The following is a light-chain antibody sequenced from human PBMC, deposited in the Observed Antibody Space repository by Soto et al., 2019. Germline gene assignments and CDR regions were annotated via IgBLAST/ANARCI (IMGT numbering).Light chain of an antibody. Sequence: EIVLTQSPDTLSLSPGERATLSCRASQSVGSTYVAWYQRKPGQAPRLLIYGASSRAAGIPARFSGSGSGTEFTLTISSLQSEDFAVYYCQQYNKWPPITFGQGTKVDI. J-gene: IGKJ1*01. V-gene: IGKV3D-15*01. CDR3: QQYNKWPPIT. CDR2: GAS. CDR1: QSVGST.